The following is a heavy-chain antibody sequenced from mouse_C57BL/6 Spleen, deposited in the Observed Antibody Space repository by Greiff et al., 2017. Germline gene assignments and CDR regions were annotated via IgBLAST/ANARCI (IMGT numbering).Heavy chain of an antibody. CDR1: GYTFTSYW. Sequence: QVQLKQPGAELVKPGASVKLSCKASGYTFTSYWMQWVKQRPGQGLEWIGEIDPSDSYTNYNQKFKGKATLTVDTSSSKAYMQLSSLTSEDSAVYYCASGDYYGRMDWGQGTLVTVSA. D-gene: IGHD1-1*01. CDR2: IDPSDSYT. J-gene: IGHJ3*01. CDR3: ASGDYYGRMD. V-gene: IGHV1-50*01.